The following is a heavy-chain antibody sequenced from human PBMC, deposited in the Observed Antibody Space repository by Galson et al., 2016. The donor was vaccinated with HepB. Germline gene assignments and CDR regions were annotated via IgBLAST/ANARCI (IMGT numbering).Heavy chain of an antibody. D-gene: IGHD3-10*01. V-gene: IGHV3-11*06. J-gene: IGHJ3*02. CDR3: ARPRDNYGHAFDI. CDR2: ISRGSAYI. CDR1: GFTFSDYY. Sequence: SLRLSCAASGFTFSDYYMTWIRQAPGKGLEWVSSISRGSAYIYYADSVKGRFTISRDNAKNSLYPQMHSLRAEDTAVYYCARPRDNYGHAFDIWGPGTLVTVSS.